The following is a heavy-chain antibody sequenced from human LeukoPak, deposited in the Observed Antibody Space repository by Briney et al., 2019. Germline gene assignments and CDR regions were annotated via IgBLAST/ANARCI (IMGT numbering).Heavy chain of an antibody. D-gene: IGHD1-1*01. CDR2: IFYSGTT. Sequence: SETLSLTCSVPGGSISTYYWTWIRQAPGKGLEWIGDIFYSGTTNYNPSLKSRLTISVDTSKNQFSLKLTSVTAADTAVYFCARQVARTAPVGYWGQGTLVTVSS. V-gene: IGHV4-59*08. CDR3: ARQVARTAPVGY. CDR1: GGSISTYY. J-gene: IGHJ4*02.